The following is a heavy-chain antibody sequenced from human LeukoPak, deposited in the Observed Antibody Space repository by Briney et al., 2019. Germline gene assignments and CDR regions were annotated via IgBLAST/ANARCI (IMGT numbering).Heavy chain of an antibody. D-gene: IGHD3-22*01. Sequence: SETLSLTCAVSGGSISSGGYSWSWIRQPPGKGLEWIGSIYYSGSTYYNPSLKSRVTISVDTSKNQFSLKLSSVTAADTAVYYCARLGPDSSGYYKEDYWGQGTLVTVSS. J-gene: IGHJ4*02. V-gene: IGHV4-39*01. CDR1: GGSISSGGYS. CDR2: IYYSGST. CDR3: ARLGPDSSGYYKEDY.